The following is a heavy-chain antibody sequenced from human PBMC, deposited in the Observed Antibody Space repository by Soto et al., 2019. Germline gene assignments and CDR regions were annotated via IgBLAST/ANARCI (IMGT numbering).Heavy chain of an antibody. CDR3: ARVVGAAAGTFYYYMDV. CDR1: GGSISSYY. CDR2: IYYSGST. J-gene: IGHJ6*03. Sequence: SETLSLTCTVSGGSISSYYWSWIRQPPGKGLEWIGYIYYSGSTNYNPSLKSRVTISVDTSKNQFSLQLNSVTPEDAAVYYCARVVGAAAGTFYYYMDVWGKGTTVTVSS. V-gene: IGHV4-59*12. D-gene: IGHD6-13*01.